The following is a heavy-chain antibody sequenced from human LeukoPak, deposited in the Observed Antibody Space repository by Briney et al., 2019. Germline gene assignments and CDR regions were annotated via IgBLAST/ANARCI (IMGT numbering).Heavy chain of an antibody. CDR2: ITTGTGNI. V-gene: IGHV3-48*04. J-gene: IGHJ5*01. CDR3: ARYGSFDP. D-gene: IGHD5-24*01. Sequence: GGSLRLSCAASGFTFSGSSMIWVRQAPGKGLEWVSCITTGTGNIYYADSVKGRFTISRDNANNSLYLQMNSLRAEDTAVYYCARYGSFDPWGRGTLVTVSS. CDR1: GFTFSGSS.